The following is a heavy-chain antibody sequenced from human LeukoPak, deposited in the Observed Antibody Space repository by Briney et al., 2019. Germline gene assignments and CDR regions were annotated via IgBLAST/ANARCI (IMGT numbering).Heavy chain of an antibody. CDR2: INAGNGNT. D-gene: IGHD2-2*01. Sequence: ASVKVSCKASGYTFTSYAMHWVRQAPGQRLEWMGWINAGNGNTKYSQKFQGRVTITRDTSASTAYMELSSLRSEDTAVYYCARGPPYCSSTSCHFSYYYGMDVWGQGTTVTVSS. V-gene: IGHV1-3*01. CDR1: GYTFTSYA. J-gene: IGHJ6*02. CDR3: ARGPPYCSSTSCHFSYYYGMDV.